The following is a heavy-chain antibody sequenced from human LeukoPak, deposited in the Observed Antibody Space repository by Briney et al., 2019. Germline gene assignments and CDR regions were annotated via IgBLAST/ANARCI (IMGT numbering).Heavy chain of an antibody. D-gene: IGHD6-19*01. CDR2: IVVGSGNT. J-gene: IGHJ4*02. CDR1: GFTFTSSA. V-gene: IGHV1-58*02. Sequence: GTSVKVSCKASGFTFTSSAMQWVRQARGQRLEWIGWIVVGSGNTNYAQKLQGRVTMTTDTSTSTAYMELRSLRSDDTAVYYCARDKGWLVRGDYFDYWGQGTLVTVSS. CDR3: ARDKGWLVRGDYFDY.